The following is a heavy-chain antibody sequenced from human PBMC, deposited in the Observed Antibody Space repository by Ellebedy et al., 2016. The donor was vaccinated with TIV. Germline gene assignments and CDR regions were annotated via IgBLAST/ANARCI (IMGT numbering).Heavy chain of an antibody. Sequence: PGGSLRLSCATSGFTFTYTWMHWIRQAPGKGLEWVSRISRDGDIRGYAEFAKGRFTVSRDNTKNTLYLQMSGLRADDSAGYYCATDEGGSYDSWGQGTRVSVSS. D-gene: IGHD1-26*01. CDR3: ATDEGGSYDS. J-gene: IGHJ4*02. V-gene: IGHV3-74*01. CDR2: ISRDGDIR. CDR1: GFTFTYTW.